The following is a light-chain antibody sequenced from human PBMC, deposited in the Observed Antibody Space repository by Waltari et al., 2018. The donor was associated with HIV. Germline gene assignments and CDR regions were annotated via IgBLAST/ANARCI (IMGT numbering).Light chain of an antibody. CDR1: SSDVGGYKS. V-gene: IGLV2-11*01. CDR3: CSYAGSYNYV. CDR2: DVS. Sequence: QSALTQPPPVSGSPGQSLTLSCTGTSSDVGGYKSVSWYQQHPGKAPKLMIYDVSKRPSGVPDRFSGSKSGNTASLTISGLQAEDEADYYCCSYAGSYNYVFGTGTKVTVL. J-gene: IGLJ1*01.